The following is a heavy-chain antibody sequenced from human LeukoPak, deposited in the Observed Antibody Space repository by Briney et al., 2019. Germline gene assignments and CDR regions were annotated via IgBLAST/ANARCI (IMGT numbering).Heavy chain of an antibody. CDR1: GFTFTNYR. Sequence: GGSLGLSCAASGFTFTNYRMSWVRQAPGKGLEWVANIKQDGGEQYYVDSVKGRFTISRDNAKNSLYLQMNSLRDEDTAVYYCARVAYNSAYFDFWGQGTLVTVSS. CDR2: IKQDGGEQ. V-gene: IGHV3-7*03. J-gene: IGHJ4*02. CDR3: ARVAYNSAYFDF. D-gene: IGHD3-22*01.